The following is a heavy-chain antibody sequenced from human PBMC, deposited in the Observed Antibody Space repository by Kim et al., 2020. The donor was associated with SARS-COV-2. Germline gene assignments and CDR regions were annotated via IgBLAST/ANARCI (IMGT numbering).Heavy chain of an antibody. CDR3: TRDGRILDYELHAFDI. CDR1: GFTFGDYA. Sequence: GGSLRLSCTASGFTFGDYAMSWVRQAPGKGLEWVGFIRSKAYGGTTEYAASVKGRFTISRDDSKSIAYLQMNSLKTEDTAVYYCTRDGRILDYELHAFDIWGQGTMVTVSS. J-gene: IGHJ3*02. D-gene: IGHD4-17*01. V-gene: IGHV3-49*04. CDR2: IRSKAYGGTT.